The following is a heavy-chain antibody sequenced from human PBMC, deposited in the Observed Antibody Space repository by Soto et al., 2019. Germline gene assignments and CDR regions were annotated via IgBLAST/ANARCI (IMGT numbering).Heavy chain of an antibody. CDR1: GFTFRNFG. CDR3: AKVGPAYYFDY. V-gene: IGHV3-23*01. Sequence: GGSLRLSCVASGFTFRNFGMNWVRQVPGKGLEWVSAISGSGGSTYYADSVKGRFTISRDNSKNTLFLQMNSLRAEDTAVYYCAKVGPAYYFDYWGQGTLVTVSS. D-gene: IGHD2-2*01. J-gene: IGHJ4*02. CDR2: ISGSGGST.